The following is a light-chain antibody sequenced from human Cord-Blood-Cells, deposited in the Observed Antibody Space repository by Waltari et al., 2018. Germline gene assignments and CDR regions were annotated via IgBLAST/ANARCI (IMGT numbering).Light chain of an antibody. J-gene: IGLJ2*01. V-gene: IGLV2-11*01. Sequence: QSALTPPRSVSGSPGPPVPISCTGTSSDVGGYHHVSWYQQHPGKAPKLMIYDVSKPSGVPDRFSGSKSGNTASLTISGLQAEDEADYYCCSYAGSYTVVFGGGTKLTVL. CDR1: SSDVGGYHH. CDR2: DVS. CDR3: CSYAGSYTVV.